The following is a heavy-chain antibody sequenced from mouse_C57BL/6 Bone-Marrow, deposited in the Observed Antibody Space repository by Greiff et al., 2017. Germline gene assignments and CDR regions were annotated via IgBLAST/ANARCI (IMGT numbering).Heavy chain of an antibody. Sequence: QVQLQQSDAELVKPGASVKISCKVSGYTFTDHTIHWMKQRPEQGLEWIGYIYPRDGSTKYNEKFKGKATLTADKSSSTAYMQLNSLTSEDSAVYFCASGNYYGSSVDYAMDYWGQGTSVTVSS. CDR2: IYPRDGST. D-gene: IGHD1-1*01. CDR3: ASGNYYGSSVDYAMDY. CDR1: GYTFTDHT. J-gene: IGHJ4*01. V-gene: IGHV1-78*01.